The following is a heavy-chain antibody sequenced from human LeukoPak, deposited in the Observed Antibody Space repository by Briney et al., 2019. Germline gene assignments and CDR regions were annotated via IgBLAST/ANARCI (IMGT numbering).Heavy chain of an antibody. CDR1: GFTFSSYW. CDR3: ARDLIGRYTFDY. CDR2: INGDGSIT. D-gene: IGHD3-10*01. J-gene: IGHJ4*02. V-gene: IGHV3-74*01. Sequence: GGSLRLFCAASGFTFSSYWMHWVRQAPGKGLLLVSRINGDGSITSTADSVKGRFTISRDNAQNTLYLQLNSLRAEDTAVYYCARDLIGRYTFDYCGQGPLVTVSS.